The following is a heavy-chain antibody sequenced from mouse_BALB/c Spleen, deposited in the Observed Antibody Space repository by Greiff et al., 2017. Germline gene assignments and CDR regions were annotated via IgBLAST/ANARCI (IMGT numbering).Heavy chain of an antibody. CDR1: GFTFSSFG. Sequence: EVKLMESGGGLVQPGGSRKLSCAASGFTFSSFGMHWVRQAPEKGLEWVAYISSGSSTIYYADTVKGRFTISRDNPKNTLFLQMTSLRSEDTAMYYCARYDYGTYFDYWGQGTTLTVSS. CDR3: ARYDYGTYFDY. J-gene: IGHJ2*01. D-gene: IGHD2-1*01. CDR2: ISSGSSTI. V-gene: IGHV5-17*02.